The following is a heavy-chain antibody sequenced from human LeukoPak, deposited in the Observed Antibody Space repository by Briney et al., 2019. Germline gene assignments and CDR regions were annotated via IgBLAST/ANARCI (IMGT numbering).Heavy chain of an antibody. Sequence: PGGSLRLSCAASGFIVKNRYMSWVRQAPGKGLEWVSVIYSGGTTHYAESVTGRFTISGDNSQNTMHLQMNSLTADDTAMYYCARGGEDVEYLDPKRSFDIWGLGTMVTVPS. CDR2: IYSGGTT. CDR3: ARGGEDVEYLDPKRSFDI. D-gene: IGHD3-9*01. V-gene: IGHV3-66*02. CDR1: GFIVKNRY. J-gene: IGHJ3*02.